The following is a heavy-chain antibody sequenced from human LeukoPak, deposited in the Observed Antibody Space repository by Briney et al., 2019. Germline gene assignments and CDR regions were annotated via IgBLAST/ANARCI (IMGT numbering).Heavy chain of an antibody. J-gene: IGHJ4*02. CDR3: ARDRRRYCSGGSCNSDY. D-gene: IGHD2-15*01. CDR1: GYTFTSYG. CDR2: ISAYNGNT. V-gene: IGHV1-18*01. Sequence: GASVKVSCKASGYTFTSYGISWVRQAPGQGLEWMGWISAYNGNTNYAQKLQGRVTMTTDTSTSTAYMELRSLRSDDTAVYYCARDRRRYCSGGSCNSDYWGQGTLVTVSS.